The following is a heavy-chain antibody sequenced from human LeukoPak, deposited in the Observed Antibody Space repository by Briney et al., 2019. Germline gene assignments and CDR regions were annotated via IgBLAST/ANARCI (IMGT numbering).Heavy chain of an antibody. CDR1: GGSISSGGYS. V-gene: IGHV4-39*01. CDR2: IYYSGST. CDR3: ARSSEYYGMDV. Sequence: SETLSLTCAVSGGSISSGGYSWSWIRQPPGKGLEWIGSIYYSGSTYYNPSLKSRVTISVDTSKNQFSLKLSSVTAADTAVYYCARSSEYYGMDVWGQGTTVTVSS. J-gene: IGHJ6*02.